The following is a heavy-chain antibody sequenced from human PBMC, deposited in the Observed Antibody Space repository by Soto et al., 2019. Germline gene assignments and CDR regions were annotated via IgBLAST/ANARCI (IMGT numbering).Heavy chain of an antibody. CDR2: ISYDESNK. CDR1: GFTFSSFS. Sequence: QVQLVESGGGVVQPGRSLRLSCAASGFTFSSFSLHWVRQAPGKGLEWLALISYDESNKYNADSVKGRFTISRDNSKNTLYLQLNSLRHEDTAVYYCARTTAVAGTPEFDYWGQGTLVTVSS. CDR3: ARTTAVAGTPEFDY. D-gene: IGHD6-19*01. V-gene: IGHV3-30-3*01. J-gene: IGHJ4*02.